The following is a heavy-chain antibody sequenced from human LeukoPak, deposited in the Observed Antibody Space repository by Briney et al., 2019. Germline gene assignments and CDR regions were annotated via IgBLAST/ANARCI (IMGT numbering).Heavy chain of an antibody. CDR1: VFTFSSHA. D-gene: IGHD5-18*01. CDR3: ANFVDTSMGGNDY. CDR2: ICADIFYA. V-gene: IGHV3-23*01. J-gene: IGHJ4*02. Sequence: GGSLRLSCAASVFTFSSHAMSWVRQAPGKGLEWVSAICADIFYAYYADSVQGRCTISRDNFKNTLYLQMNSLRAEDTALYYCANFVDTSMGGNDYWGQGTLVTVSS.